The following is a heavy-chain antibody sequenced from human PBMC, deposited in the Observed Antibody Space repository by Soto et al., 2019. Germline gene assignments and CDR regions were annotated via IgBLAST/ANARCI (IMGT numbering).Heavy chain of an antibody. D-gene: IGHD3-10*01. Sequence: GGSLRLSCAASGFTFSSYSMNWVRQAPGKGLEWVSSISSSSSYIYYADSVNGRFTISRDNAKNSLYLHMNSLRAEDTAVSYCARRSTMVRRDYMDVWGQGTTVTVSS. V-gene: IGHV3-21*01. CDR1: GFTFSSYS. J-gene: IGHJ6*03. CDR2: ISSSSSYI. CDR3: ARRSTMVRRDYMDV.